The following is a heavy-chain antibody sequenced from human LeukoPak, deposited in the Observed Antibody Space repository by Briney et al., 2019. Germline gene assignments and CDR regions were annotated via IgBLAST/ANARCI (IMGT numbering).Heavy chain of an antibody. J-gene: IGHJ4*02. V-gene: IGHV1-24*01. CDR3: ATGRARRLGSYFLDY. CDR1: GYTLTELS. Sequence: GASVKVSCKVSGYTLTELSMHWVRQAPGKGLEWMGGFDPEDGETIYAQKFQGRVIMTEDTSADTAYMDLSSLRSEDTAVYYCATGRARRLGSYFLDYWGQGTLVTVSS. CDR2: FDPEDGET. D-gene: IGHD3-10*01.